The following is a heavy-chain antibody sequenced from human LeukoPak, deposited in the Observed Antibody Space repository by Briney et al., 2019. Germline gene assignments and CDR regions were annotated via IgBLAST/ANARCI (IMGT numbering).Heavy chain of an antibody. Sequence: GGSLRLSCAASGFTFSNYGMHWVRQAPGKGLEWVAVISYDGSNKYYADSVKGRFTISRDNFKNTLYLQMNSLRAEDTAVYNCAKDYYGDWGQGTLVTVSS. CDR2: ISYDGSNK. J-gene: IGHJ4*02. V-gene: IGHV3-30*18. D-gene: IGHD3-10*01. CDR3: AKDYYGD. CDR1: GFTFSNYG.